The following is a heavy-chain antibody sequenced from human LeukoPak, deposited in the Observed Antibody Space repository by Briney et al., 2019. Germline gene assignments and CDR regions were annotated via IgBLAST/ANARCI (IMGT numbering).Heavy chain of an antibody. V-gene: IGHV1-2*02. D-gene: IGHD4-17*01. Sequence: ASVKVSCKASGYTFTGYYMRWVRQAPGQGLEWMGWINPNSGGTNYAQKFQGRVTMTRDTSISTAYMELSRLRSDDTAVYYCARDLTVTTLFDYWGQGTLVTVSS. CDR2: INPNSGGT. CDR1: GYTFTGYY. CDR3: ARDLTVTTLFDY. J-gene: IGHJ4*02.